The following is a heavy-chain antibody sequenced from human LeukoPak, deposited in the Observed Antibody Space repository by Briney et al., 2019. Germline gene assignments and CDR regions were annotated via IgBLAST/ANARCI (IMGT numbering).Heavy chain of an antibody. V-gene: IGHV4-34*01. Sequence: SETLSLTCAVYGGSFSGYYWSWIRQPPGKGLEWIGEINHSGSTNYNPSLKSRVTISVDTSKNQFPLKLSSVTAADTAVYYCAREYYYDSSPLGVNNWFDPWGQGTLVTVSS. D-gene: IGHD3-22*01. CDR3: AREYYYDSSPLGVNNWFDP. CDR2: INHSGST. CDR1: GGSFSGYY. J-gene: IGHJ5*02.